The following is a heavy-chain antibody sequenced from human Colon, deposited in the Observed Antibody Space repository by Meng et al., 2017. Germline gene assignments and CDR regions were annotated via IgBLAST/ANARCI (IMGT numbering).Heavy chain of an antibody. CDR3: ANLLWFGELSWAFDI. CDR1: GFTFSSYA. J-gene: IGHJ3*02. V-gene: IGHV3-23*01. D-gene: IGHD3-10*01. Sequence: GESLKISCAASGFTFSSYAMSWVRQAPGKGLEWVSAISGSGGSTYYADSVKGRFTISRDNSKNTLYLQMNSLRAEDTAVYYCANLLWFGELSWAFDIWGQGTMVTVS. CDR2: ISGSGGST.